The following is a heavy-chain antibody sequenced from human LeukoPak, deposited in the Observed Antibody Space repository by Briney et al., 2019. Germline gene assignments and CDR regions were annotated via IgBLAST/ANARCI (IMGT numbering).Heavy chain of an antibody. V-gene: IGHV3-23*01. CDR3: AKDRWKVDSGSYSYYYGMDV. D-gene: IGHD1-26*01. CDR2: ISGSGDST. J-gene: IGHJ6*02. Sequence: GGSLRLSCAASGFMFSSYAVNWVRQAPGKGLEWVSGISGSGDSTYYADSVKGRLTIARDNSKNTLYLQMNSLRAEDTAVYYCAKDRWKVDSGSYSYYYGMDVWGQGTTVTVSS. CDR1: GFMFSSYA.